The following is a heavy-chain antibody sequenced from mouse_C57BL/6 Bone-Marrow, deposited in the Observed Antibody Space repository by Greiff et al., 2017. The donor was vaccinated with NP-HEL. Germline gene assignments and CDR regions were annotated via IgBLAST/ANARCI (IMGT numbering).Heavy chain of an antibody. CDR3: AINYYGSSYDAMDY. V-gene: IGHV1-81*01. CDR1: GYTFTSYG. D-gene: IGHD1-1*01. J-gene: IGHJ4*01. CDR2: IYPRSGNT. Sequence: QVHVKQSGAELARPGASVKLSCKASGYTFTSYGISWVKQRTGQGLEWIGEIYPRSGNTYYNEKFKGKATLTADKSSSTAYMELRSLTSEDSAVYFCAINYYGSSYDAMDYWGQGTSVTVSS.